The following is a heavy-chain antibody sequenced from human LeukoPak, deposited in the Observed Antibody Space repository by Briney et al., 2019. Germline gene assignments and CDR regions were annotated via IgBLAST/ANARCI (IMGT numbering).Heavy chain of an antibody. CDR2: IYYNGRT. CDR3: ARHDYASGSYTDY. Sequence: SETLSLTCSVSGGSISSYYWSWIRQPPGKGLEWIGYIYYNGRTNYNPSLKSRVTISVDTSKNQFSLKLSSVTAADTAVYYCARHDYASGSYTDYWGQGTLVTVPS. V-gene: IGHV4-59*08. CDR1: GGSISSYY. D-gene: IGHD3-10*01. J-gene: IGHJ4*02.